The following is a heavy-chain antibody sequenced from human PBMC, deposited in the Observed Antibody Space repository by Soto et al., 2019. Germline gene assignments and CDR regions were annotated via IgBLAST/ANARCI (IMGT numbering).Heavy chain of an antibody. J-gene: IGHJ4*02. V-gene: IGHV3-23*01. CDR3: AKGHWAASASYFDC. Sequence: GGSLRLSCAASGFIFNNYAMSWVRQAPGKGLEWVSTISGSGGNTYYADSVKGRFTISRDNSKNTLYLQMSSLRAEDTAVFHCAKGHWAASASYFDCWGQGTLVTVSS. D-gene: IGHD3-10*01. CDR1: GFIFNNYA. CDR2: ISGSGGNT.